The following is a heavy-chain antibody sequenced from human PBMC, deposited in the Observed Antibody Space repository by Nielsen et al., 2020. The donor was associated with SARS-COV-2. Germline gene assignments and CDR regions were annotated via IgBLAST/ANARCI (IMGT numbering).Heavy chain of an antibody. CDR2: IGTAGDT. J-gene: IGHJ4*02. CDR1: GFTFSSYD. CDR3: ARGGLWF. V-gene: IGHV3-13*04. D-gene: IGHD3-10*01. Sequence: GESLKISCAASGFTFSSYDMHWVRQATGKGLEWVSAIGTAGDTYYPGSVKGRFTISRENAKNSLYLQMNSLRAGDTAVYYCARGGLWFGGQGTLVTVSS.